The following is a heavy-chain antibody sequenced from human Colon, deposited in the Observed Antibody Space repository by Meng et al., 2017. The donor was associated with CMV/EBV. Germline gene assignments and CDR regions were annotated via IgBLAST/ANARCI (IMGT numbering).Heavy chain of an antibody. D-gene: IGHD2-2*02. CDR1: GFTFSNAW. CDR2: IKSKTDGGTT. J-gene: IGHJ6*02. CDR3: TTGDCSSTSCYNGMDV. Sequence: GGSLRLSCAASGFTFSNAWMSWVRQAPGKGLEWVGRIKSKTDGGTTDYAAPVKGRFTISRDDSKNTLYLQMNSLNTEDTAVYYCTTGDCSSTSCYNGMDVWGQGTTVTVSS. V-gene: IGHV3-15*01.